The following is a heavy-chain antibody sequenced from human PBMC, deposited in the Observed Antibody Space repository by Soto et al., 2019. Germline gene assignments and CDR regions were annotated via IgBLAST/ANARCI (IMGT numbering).Heavy chain of an antibody. CDR3: AKDRRYSNYLFDI. D-gene: IGHD4-4*01. J-gene: IGHJ3*02. CDR2: ISGSGGST. V-gene: IGHV3-23*01. Sequence: GGSLRLSCAAPGFTFSSYAMSWVRQAPGKGLEWVSAISGSGGSTYYADSVKGRFTISRDNSKNTLYLQMNSLRAEDTAVYYCAKDRRYSNYLFDIWGQGTMVTVSS. CDR1: GFTFSSYA.